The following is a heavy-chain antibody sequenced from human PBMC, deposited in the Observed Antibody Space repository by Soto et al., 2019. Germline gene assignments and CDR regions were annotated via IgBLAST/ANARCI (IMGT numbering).Heavy chain of an antibody. CDR3: ARGGVQDAFDI. V-gene: IGHV3-53*02. J-gene: IGHJ3*02. Sequence: EVQLVETGGGLIQPGGSLRLSCAASGFVVDRTYMTWVRQAPGKGLVWVSVIYSGGGTYYADSVEGRFTISRDTSKNTLHLQMNDLRAEDTALYYCARGGVQDAFDIWGQGTMVTVSS. CDR1: GFVVDRTY. CDR2: IYSGGGT. D-gene: IGHD1-26*01.